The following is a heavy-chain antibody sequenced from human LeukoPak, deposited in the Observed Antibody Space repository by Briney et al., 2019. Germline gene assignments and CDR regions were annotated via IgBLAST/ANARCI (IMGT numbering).Heavy chain of an antibody. D-gene: IGHD3-9*01. CDR1: GFTFTSVW. Sequence: GGSLRLSCAASGFTFTSVWMHWFRQAPGRGLVWISRISTDGAVTGYADSVKGRFTISRDNAKNTLYLQMNSLRAEDTAVYYCARSYYDILTGYYGWYYYYYTDVWGKGTTVTVSS. CDR2: ISTDGAVT. V-gene: IGHV3-74*01. J-gene: IGHJ6*03. CDR3: ARSYYDILTGYYGWYYYYYTDV.